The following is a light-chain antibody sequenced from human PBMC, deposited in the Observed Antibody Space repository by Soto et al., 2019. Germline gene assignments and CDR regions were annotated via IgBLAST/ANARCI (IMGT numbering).Light chain of an antibody. Sequence: LTQPASVLGSRGQSINIACTGAISDVGDYNYVSWYQHHPGKAPKLLIYEVNNRPSGVSDRFSGSKSGNVASLTISWLQAEDEADYYCRSYTSSSTYVFGTGTKVTVL. CDR2: EVN. CDR1: ISDVGDYNY. J-gene: IGLJ1*01. V-gene: IGLV2-14*01. CDR3: RSYTSSSTYV.